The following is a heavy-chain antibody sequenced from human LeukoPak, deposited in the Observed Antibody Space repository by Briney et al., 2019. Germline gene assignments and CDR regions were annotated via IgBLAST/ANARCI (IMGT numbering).Heavy chain of an antibody. CDR3: AREWMEWELLIDY. Sequence: ASVKVSCKASGYTFTGYYMHWVRQAPGQGLEWMGWINPNSGGTNYARKFQGRVTMTRDTSISTAYMELSRLRSDDTAVYYCAREWMEWELLIDYWGQGTLVTVSS. CDR2: INPNSGGT. CDR1: GYTFTGYY. V-gene: IGHV1-2*02. D-gene: IGHD1-26*01. J-gene: IGHJ4*02.